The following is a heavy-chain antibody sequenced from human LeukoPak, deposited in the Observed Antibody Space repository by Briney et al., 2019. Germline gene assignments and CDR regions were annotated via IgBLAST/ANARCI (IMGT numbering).Heavy chain of an antibody. D-gene: IGHD1-7*01. CDR2: LYHDERNK. CDR1: GFTFNTYA. Sequence: PGRSLRLSCAASGFTFNTYAMQWVRHAPGKGLEWVALLYHDERNKFYANSVRGRFTISRDNSRSTLYLQMDSLRAEDTAVYYCARNPTATGTTGLYPTYWGQGTPVTVSS. V-gene: IGHV3-33*01. CDR3: ARNPTATGTTGLYPTY. J-gene: IGHJ4*02.